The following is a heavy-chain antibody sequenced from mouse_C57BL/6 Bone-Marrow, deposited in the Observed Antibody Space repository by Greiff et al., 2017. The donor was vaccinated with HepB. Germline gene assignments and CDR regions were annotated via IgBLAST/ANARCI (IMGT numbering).Heavy chain of an antibody. J-gene: IGHJ4*01. V-gene: IGHV1-9*01. CDR1: GYTFTGYW. D-gene: IGHD1-1*01. CDR3: ATITTVVATAVYYAMDY. CDR2: LLPGSGST. Sequence: QVQLKESGAELMKPGASVKLSCKATGYTFTGYWIEWVKQRPGHGLEWIGALLPGSGSTNYNEKFKGKAQVTADTSSKTAYMQLSSLTTEDSAIYYCATITTVVATAVYYAMDYWGQGTSVTVSS.